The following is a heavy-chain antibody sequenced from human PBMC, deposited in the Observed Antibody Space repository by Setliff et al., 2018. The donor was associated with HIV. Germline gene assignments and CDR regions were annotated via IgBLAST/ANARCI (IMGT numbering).Heavy chain of an antibody. V-gene: IGHV4-59*08. Sequence: SETLSLTCTVSGGSFSSYHWSWIRHPAGKGLEWIGYIYYSGSTNYNPSLKSRVTISVDPSKNQLSLHLTSVTAADTAVYYCARQDIFYFDSWGQGTLVTVSS. D-gene: IGHD2-21*01. CDR1: GGSFSSYH. CDR2: IYYSGST. CDR3: ARQDIFYFDS. J-gene: IGHJ4*02.